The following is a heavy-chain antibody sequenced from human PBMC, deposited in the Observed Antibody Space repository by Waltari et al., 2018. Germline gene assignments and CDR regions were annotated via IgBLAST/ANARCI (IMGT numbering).Heavy chain of an antibody. J-gene: IGHJ1*01. Sequence: QLQLQESGPGLVKPSETLSLTCTVSGGSISSSSYYWGWIRQPPGKGLEWIGSIYYSGSTDYNPSLKSRVTISVDTSKNQFSLKLSSVTAADTAVYYCARERAVAGYAEYFQHWGQGTLVTVSS. CDR1: GGSISSSSYY. CDR3: ARERAVAGYAEYFQH. CDR2: IYYSGST. V-gene: IGHV4-39*07. D-gene: IGHD6-19*01.